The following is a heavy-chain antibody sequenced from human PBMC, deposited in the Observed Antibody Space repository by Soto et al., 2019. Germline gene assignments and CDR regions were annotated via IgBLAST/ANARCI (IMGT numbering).Heavy chain of an antibody. CDR3: AKATRGPLSSRSSDANHFDS. J-gene: IGHJ4*02. V-gene: IGHV3-23*01. Sequence: EAQLLESGGSLVQPGGSLRLSCAASGFSFSGYAMNWVRQAPGKGLEWVSLISGAGDRTYYADSVKGRFTISRDNSKNTLYLQMNSLRAEDTAVYHCAKATRGPLSSRSSDANHFDSWGLGTLVAVSS. D-gene: IGHD6-13*01. CDR2: ISGAGDRT. CDR1: GFSFSGYA.